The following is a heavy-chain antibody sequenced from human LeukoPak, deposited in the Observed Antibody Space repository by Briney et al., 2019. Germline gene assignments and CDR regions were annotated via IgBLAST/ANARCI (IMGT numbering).Heavy chain of an antibody. V-gene: IGHV4-34*01. Sequence: SSETLSLTCAVYGGSFSGYYWSWIRQPPGKGLEWIGEINHIGSTNYNPSLKSRATISVDTSKHQFSLKLSSVTAADTAVYYCARGDLWFREFPKPPYNWFDPWGQGTLVTVSS. CDR3: ARGDLWFREFPKPPYNWFDP. CDR2: INHIGST. D-gene: IGHD3-10*01. J-gene: IGHJ5*02. CDR1: GGSFSGYY.